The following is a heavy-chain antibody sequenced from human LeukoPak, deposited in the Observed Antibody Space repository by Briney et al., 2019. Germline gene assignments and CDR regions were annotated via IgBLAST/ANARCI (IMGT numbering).Heavy chain of an antibody. Sequence: GGSLRLSCAASGFTFSSYWMHWVRQAPGKGLEWVANIRQDGNEKHYVDSVKGRFTISRDNAKNSLFLQMNSLRDEDTAIYYCARDQGSLPSDSWGQGTLVSVSS. J-gene: IGHJ4*02. CDR2: IRQDGNEK. D-gene: IGHD6-13*01. V-gene: IGHV3-7*01. CDR1: GFTFSSYW. CDR3: ARDQGSLPSDS.